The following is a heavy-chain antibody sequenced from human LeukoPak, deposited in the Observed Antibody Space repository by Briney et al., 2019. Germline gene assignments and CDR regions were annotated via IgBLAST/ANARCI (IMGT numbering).Heavy chain of an antibody. Sequence: SETLSLTCSVSGDSIYWSWVRQSPGKGLQWIGTVFSGGATSFSPSLASRVTMSLDKSKSHFSLKLSSVTAADTAVYYCAGSWRGNWFDPWGQGTLVTVSS. CDR2: VFSGGAT. D-gene: IGHD3-10*01. V-gene: IGHV4-59*01. CDR1: GDSIY. J-gene: IGHJ5*02. CDR3: AGSWRGNWFDP.